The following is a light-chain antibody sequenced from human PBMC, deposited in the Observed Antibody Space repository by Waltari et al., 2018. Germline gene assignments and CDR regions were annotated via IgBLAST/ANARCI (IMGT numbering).Light chain of an antibody. J-gene: IGKJ4*01. CDR2: AAH. V-gene: IGKV3-11*01. CDR3: QQRSNWFT. CDR1: QSVSSY. Sequence: EILLTQSPPTLSLSAGETATLSCRARQSVSSYLAWYQHKPGQANRLLIYAAHNRATGIPARFSGGGSGTDFNLIISRLEPEDFAVYYCQQRSNWFTFGGGTKVEIK.